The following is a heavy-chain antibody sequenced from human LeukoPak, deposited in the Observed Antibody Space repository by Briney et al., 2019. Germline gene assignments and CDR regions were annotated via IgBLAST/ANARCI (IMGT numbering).Heavy chain of an antibody. CDR2: ISRDGGST. CDR3: TKDRYCTTTYCPIDY. D-gene: IGHD2-8*01. CDR1: GFIFDDYT. V-gene: IGHV3-43*01. Sequence: GGSQTLPCAASGFIFDDYTVHWVRQAPGKGLEWVSLISRDGGSTYYRDSVKGRFAISRDNSKNSMYLQMNSLRTEDTALYYCTKDRYCTTTYCPIDYWGRGTLVTVSS. J-gene: IGHJ4*02.